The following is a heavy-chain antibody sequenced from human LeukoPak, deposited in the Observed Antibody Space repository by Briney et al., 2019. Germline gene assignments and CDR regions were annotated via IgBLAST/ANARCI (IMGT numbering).Heavy chain of an antibody. CDR3: ARGTSY. CDR2: FYYGRST. CDR1: GGSTIDSGYH. Sequence: PSETLSLTCTVSGGSTIDSGYHWGWIRQPPGKGLEWIGSFYYGRSTYYNPSLKSRVIISVDTSKNQFSLKLSPVTAADTAVYYCARGTSYWGQGTLVTVSS. V-gene: IGHV4-39*01. J-gene: IGHJ4*02. D-gene: IGHD2-8*01.